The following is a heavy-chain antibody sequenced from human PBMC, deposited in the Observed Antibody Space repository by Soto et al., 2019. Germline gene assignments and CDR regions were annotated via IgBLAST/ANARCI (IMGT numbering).Heavy chain of an antibody. CDR1: GFTVSSNY. CDR3: ARDLGATNAFDI. CDR2: IYSGGST. D-gene: IGHD1-26*01. J-gene: IGHJ3*02. V-gene: IGHV3-53*01. Sequence: LRLSCAASGFTVSSNYMSWVRQAPGKGLECVAVIYSGGSTYYADSVKGQFTISRDNSKHTLYLQMNSLRAEDTAVYYCARDLGATNAFDIWGQGTMVTVSS.